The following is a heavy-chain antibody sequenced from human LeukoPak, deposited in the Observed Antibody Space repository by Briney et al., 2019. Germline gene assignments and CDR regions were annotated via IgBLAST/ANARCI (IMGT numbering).Heavy chain of an antibody. CDR3: AKFSYSSGWLGYFDF. CDR2: ISYDGSNK. CDR1: GFTFSSYA. D-gene: IGHD6-19*01. V-gene: IGHV3-30-3*02. Sequence: GGSLRLSCAASGFTFSSYAMHWVRQAPGKGLEWVAVISYDGSNKYYADSVKGRFTISRDNSKNALYLQMNSLRAEDTAVYYCAKFSYSSGWLGYFDFWGQGSLVTVSS. J-gene: IGHJ4*02.